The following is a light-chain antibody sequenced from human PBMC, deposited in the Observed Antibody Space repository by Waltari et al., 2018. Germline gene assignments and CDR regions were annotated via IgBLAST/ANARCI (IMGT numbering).Light chain of an antibody. CDR3: CSYAGRNIWV. Sequence: QSALTQPAAVSGSPGQSITLSCTGTSSDVGFYILFSWYQQHPAKAPKLMVYEVIERPSGVSTLFSGSKSGNTASLTISGLQAEDEADYYCCSYAGRNIWVFGGGTKVTVL. CDR1: SSDVGFYIL. V-gene: IGLV2-23*02. CDR2: EVI. J-gene: IGLJ3*02.